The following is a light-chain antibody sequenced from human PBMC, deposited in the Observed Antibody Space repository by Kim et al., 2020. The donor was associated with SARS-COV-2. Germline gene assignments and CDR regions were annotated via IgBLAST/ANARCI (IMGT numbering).Light chain of an antibody. Sequence: RATINCKPRQSVLYSSNNQNDVAWYQQKPGQPPTLLIYWASTRECGVPDRFSGSGSGTYFTLTISSLQAEDVAVYYCQQYDSTPYTFGQGTKLEI. CDR3: QQYDSTPYT. CDR1: QSVLYSSNNQND. J-gene: IGKJ2*01. CDR2: WAS. V-gene: IGKV4-1*01.